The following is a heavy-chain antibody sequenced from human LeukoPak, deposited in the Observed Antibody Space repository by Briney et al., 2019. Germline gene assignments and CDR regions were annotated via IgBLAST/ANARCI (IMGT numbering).Heavy chain of an antibody. CDR1: GGSISSYY. D-gene: IGHD3-10*01. J-gene: IGHJ3*02. Sequence: SETLSLTCTVSGGSISSYYWSWIRQPPGKGLEWIGYIYYSGNTNYNPSLKSRVSISVDTSENQFSLRLTSVTAADTAVYYCARNLWFGESSDAFYIWGQGTMVTVSS. CDR3: ARNLWFGESSDAFYI. V-gene: IGHV4-59*01. CDR2: IYYSGNT.